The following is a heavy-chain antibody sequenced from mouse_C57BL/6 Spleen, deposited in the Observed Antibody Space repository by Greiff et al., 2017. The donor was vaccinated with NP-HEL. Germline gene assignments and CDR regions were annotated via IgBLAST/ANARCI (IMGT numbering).Heavy chain of an antibody. D-gene: IGHD2-4*01. J-gene: IGHJ4*01. Sequence: QVQLQQSGAELVKPGASVKLSCKASGYTFTEYTIHWVKQRSGQGLEWIGWFYPGSGSIKYNERFKDKATLTADKSSSTVYMELSRLTSEDSAVYFCARHEEGGYDYDGAMDYWGQGTSVTVSS. CDR2: FYPGSGSI. CDR3: ARHEEGGYDYDGAMDY. CDR1: GYTFTEYT. V-gene: IGHV1-62-2*01.